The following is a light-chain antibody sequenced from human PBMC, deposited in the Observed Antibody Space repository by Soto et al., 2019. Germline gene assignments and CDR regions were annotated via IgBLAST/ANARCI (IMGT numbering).Light chain of an antibody. Sequence: EILLTQSPATLSLSPGERATLSCRASESVSHYVAWYQQKPGQAPRLLIYDASNRATGVPGRFSGSGYGTDFTLTITSREPEDFAVYYCQQRSRTFGGGTTV. CDR2: DAS. V-gene: IGKV3-11*01. J-gene: IGKJ4*01. CDR3: QQRSRT. CDR1: ESVSHY.